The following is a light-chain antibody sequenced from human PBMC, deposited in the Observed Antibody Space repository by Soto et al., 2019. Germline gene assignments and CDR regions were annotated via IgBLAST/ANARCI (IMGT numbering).Light chain of an antibody. J-gene: IGKJ1*01. Sequence: EVVLTQSPATLSVSPGDRATLSCRASQYIGSAVAWYHQRSGQAPRLLIFDASIRVPTTPARFSGSVSGTEFTLTISSLESEYFAVDCCQQYGDRPRTFGQGTKVEIK. CDR2: DAS. CDR3: QQYGDRPRT. CDR1: QYIGSA. V-gene: IGKV3-15*01.